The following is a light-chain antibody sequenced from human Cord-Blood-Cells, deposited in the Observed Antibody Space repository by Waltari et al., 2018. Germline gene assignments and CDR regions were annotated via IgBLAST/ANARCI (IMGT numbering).Light chain of an antibody. Sequence: EIVLTQSPGTLSLSPGERATLPCRASPRVSSSYLAWYQQKPGQAPRLLIYGASSRATGSPDSFSGSGAGTDFSRTISRLEPEAFAVYYGQQYGSSPPTFGRGTKVEIK. CDR2: GAS. V-gene: IGKV3-20*01. CDR3: QQYGSSPPT. J-gene: IGKJ1*01. CDR1: PRVSSSY.